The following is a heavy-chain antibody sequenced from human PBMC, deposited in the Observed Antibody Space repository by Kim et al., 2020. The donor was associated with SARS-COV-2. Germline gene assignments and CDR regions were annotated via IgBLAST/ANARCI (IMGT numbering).Heavy chain of an antibody. V-gene: IGHV4-4*02. CDR2: IYHSGST. J-gene: IGHJ4*02. D-gene: IGHD6-13*01. Sequence: SETLSLTCAVSGGSISSSNWWSWVRQPPGKGLEWIGEIYHSGSTNYNPSLKSRVTISVDKSKNQFSLKLSSVTAADTAVYYCARWQYSSSPKEDYWGQGTLVTVSS. CDR3: ARWQYSSSPKEDY. CDR1: GGSISSSNW.